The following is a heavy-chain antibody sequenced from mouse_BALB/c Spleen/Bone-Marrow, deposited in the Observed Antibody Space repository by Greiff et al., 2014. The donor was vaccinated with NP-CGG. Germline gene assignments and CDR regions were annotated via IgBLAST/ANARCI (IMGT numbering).Heavy chain of an antibody. CDR3: TRGGNWDDFDD. CDR2: ISSGSSTI. V-gene: IGHV5-17*02. J-gene: IGHJ1*01. D-gene: IGHD4-1*01. CDR1: GFTFSSFG. Sequence: EVMLVESGGGLVQPGGSRRLSCAASGFTFSSFGMHWVRQAPEKGLEWVAYISSGSSTIFYVDTVKGRFTISRDNPKNTLFLQMTSLRSEDAAMYYCTRGGNWDDFDDWGAGTTVTVSS.